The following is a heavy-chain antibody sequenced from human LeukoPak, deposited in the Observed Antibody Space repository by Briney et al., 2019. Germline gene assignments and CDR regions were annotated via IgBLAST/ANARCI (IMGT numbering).Heavy chain of an antibody. D-gene: IGHD3-16*01. CDR3: ARDYDYVWGSYGFDY. J-gene: IGHJ4*02. V-gene: IGHV3-7*01. CDR2: IKQDGSEK. Sequence: GGSLRLSCAASGFTFSSYWMSWVRQAPGKGLEWVANIKQDGSEKYYVDSVKGRFTISRDNAKNTRYLQMNSLRAEDTAVYYCARDYDYVWGSYGFDYWGQGTLVTVSS. CDR1: GFTFSSYW.